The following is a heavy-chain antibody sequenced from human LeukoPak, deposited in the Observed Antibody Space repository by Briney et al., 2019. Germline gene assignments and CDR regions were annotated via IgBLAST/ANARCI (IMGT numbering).Heavy chain of an antibody. CDR1: GGTFSKYT. CDR3: ARDSSDIRSPIAH. D-gene: IGHD2-15*01. CDR2: ITPLFGTA. J-gene: IGHJ1*01. Sequence: ASVKVSCKASGGTFSKYTISWVQQRPGQGLEWMGGITPLFGTANYAQKFQGRVTITADESASTAYMELSSLRSEDTAVYYCARDSSDIRSPIAHWGQGTLVTVSS. V-gene: IGHV1-69*13.